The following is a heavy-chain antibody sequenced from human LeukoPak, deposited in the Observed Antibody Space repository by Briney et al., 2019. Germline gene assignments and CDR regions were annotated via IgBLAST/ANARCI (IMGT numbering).Heavy chain of an antibody. V-gene: IGHV3-23*01. CDR3: ANSRGHGSGNL. Sequence: GGSLRLSCAASGCTFSSYSMSWVRQAPGKGLEWVSGISGSGDRTYYADAVKGRFTISRDNSKNTVYLQMDSLRAEDTAVYYCANSRGHGSGNLWGQGTLVTVSS. CDR2: ISGSGDRT. D-gene: IGHD3-10*01. J-gene: IGHJ5*02. CDR1: GCTFSSYS.